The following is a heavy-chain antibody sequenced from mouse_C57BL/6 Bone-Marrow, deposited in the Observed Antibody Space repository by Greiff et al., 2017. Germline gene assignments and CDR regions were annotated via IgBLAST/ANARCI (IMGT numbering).Heavy chain of an antibody. Sequence: QVQLQQPGAELVQPGASVKLSCKASGYTFTNYWMHWVKQRPGQGLEWIVMMHPNGGSPDYNEKFKSEATLSVDKSSRTGYMKLSILTSDDSAVFSGARSFEYGDFTRDYGDQGTSVTVSS. CDR1: GYTFTNYW. D-gene: IGHD2-13*01. CDR3: ARSFEYGDFTRDY. CDR2: MHPNGGSP. J-gene: IGHJ4*01. V-gene: IGHV1-64*01.